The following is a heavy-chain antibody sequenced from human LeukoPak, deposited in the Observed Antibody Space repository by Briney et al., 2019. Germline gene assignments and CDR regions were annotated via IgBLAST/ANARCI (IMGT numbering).Heavy chain of an antibody. V-gene: IGHV3-9*01. CDR1: GFTFDDYA. D-gene: IGHD6-13*01. CDR2: ISWNSGSI. Sequence: PGGSLSLSCAASGFTFDDYAMHWVRQAPGKGLEWVSGISWNSGSIGYAESVKGRFTISRDNAKNSLYLQMNSLGAEDTALYYYAKGGAAAGTAYFQHWGQGTLVTVSS. J-gene: IGHJ1*01. CDR3: AKGGAAAGTAYFQH.